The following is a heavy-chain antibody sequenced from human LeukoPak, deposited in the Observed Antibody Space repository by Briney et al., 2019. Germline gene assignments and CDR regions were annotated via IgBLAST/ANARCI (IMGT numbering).Heavy chain of an antibody. CDR2: IKNDGGEK. V-gene: IGHV3-7*01. CDR1: GFTFSDYW. CDR3: AREPRGVSYSA. J-gene: IGHJ5*02. Sequence: GGSLRLSCAASGFTFSDYWMSWVRQAPGKGLEWVANIKNDGGEKYYVDSVKGRFTISRDNAENSLYLHMDSLRAEDTAVYYCAREPRGVSYSAWSQGTLVTVSS. D-gene: IGHD1-26*01.